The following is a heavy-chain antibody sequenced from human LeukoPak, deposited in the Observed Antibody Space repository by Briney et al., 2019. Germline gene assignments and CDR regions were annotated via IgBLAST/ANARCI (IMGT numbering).Heavy chain of an antibody. CDR2: IYYSGST. CDR3: AGVVEVPAATGLWFDP. D-gene: IGHD2-2*01. CDR1: GGSIRSYY. J-gene: IGHJ5*02. V-gene: IGHV4-59*01. Sequence: SETLSLTCTVSGGSIRSYYWSWIRQPPGKGLEWIGYIYYSGSTNYNPSLKSRVTISEDTSKNQFSLKLSSVTAADTAVYYCAGVVEVPAATGLWFDPWGQGILVIVSS.